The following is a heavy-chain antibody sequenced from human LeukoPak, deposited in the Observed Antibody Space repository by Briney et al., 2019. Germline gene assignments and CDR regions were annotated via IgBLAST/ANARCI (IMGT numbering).Heavy chain of an antibody. CDR3: ARGGDYDILTGYYTFDY. V-gene: IGHV1-69*04. CDR1: GGTFSSYA. CDR2: IIPILGIA. Sequence: SVKVSCKASGGTFSSYAISWVRQAPGQGLEWMGRIIPILGIANYAQKFQGRVTITADKSTSTAYMELSSLRSEDTAVYYCARGGDYDILTGYYTFDYWGQGTLVTVSS. J-gene: IGHJ4*02. D-gene: IGHD3-9*01.